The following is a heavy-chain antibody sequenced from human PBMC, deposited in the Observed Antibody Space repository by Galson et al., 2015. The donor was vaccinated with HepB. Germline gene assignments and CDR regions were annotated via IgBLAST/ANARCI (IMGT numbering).Heavy chain of an antibody. D-gene: IGHD6-19*01. CDR2: IDWEDDK. J-gene: IGHJ4*02. CDR1: GFSLSTRTMR. CDR3: ARNVPGYNTGWFYLDY. Sequence: PALVKPTQTLTLTCTFSGFSLSTRTMRVSWIRQSPGKALEWLAQIDWEDDKLYNTSLKTRLTISKDTSKNQVVLTMTNMDPVDTATYYCARNVPGYNTGWFYLDYWGQGTLVTVSS. V-gene: IGHV2-70*04.